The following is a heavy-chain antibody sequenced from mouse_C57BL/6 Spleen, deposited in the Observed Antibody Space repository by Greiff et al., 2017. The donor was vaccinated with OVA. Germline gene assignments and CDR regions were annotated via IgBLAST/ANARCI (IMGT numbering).Heavy chain of an antibody. CDR3: TRGIDYGNDEGAWFAY. Sequence: EVKLMESGEGLVKPGGSLKLSCAASGFTFSSYAMSWVRQTPEKRLEWVASISSGGDYIYSADTVKGRFTISRDNARNTLYLQMSSLKSEETAMYYGTRGIDYGNDEGAWFAYWGQGTLVTVSA. D-gene: IGHD2-2*01. J-gene: IGHJ3*01. V-gene: IGHV5-9-1*02. CDR2: ISSGGDYI. CDR1: GFTFSSYA.